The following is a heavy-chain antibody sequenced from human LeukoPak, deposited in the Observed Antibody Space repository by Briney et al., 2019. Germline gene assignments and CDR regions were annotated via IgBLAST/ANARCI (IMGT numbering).Heavy chain of an antibody. CDR2: ISSSGSTI. D-gene: IGHD3-3*01. V-gene: IGHV3-48*03. CDR1: GFTFSSYE. J-gene: IGHJ3*02. CDR3: ARPGTTYYDFWSGYSSAFDI. Sequence: PGGSLRLSCAASGFTFSSYEMNWVRQAPGKGLEWVSYISSSGSTIYYADSVKGRFTISRDNAKNSLYLQMNSLRAEDTAVYYCARPGTTYYDFWSGYSSAFDIWGQGTMVTVSS.